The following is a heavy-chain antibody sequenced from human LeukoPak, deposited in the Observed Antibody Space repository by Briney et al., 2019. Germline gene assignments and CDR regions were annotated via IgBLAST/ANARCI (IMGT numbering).Heavy chain of an antibody. CDR2: IHYSGST. CDR1: GYSISSGYY. J-gene: IGHJ4*02. CDR3: ARAGTIVEATWAFDY. D-gene: IGHD1-26*01. V-gene: IGHV4-61*05. Sequence: SETLSLTCAVSGYSISSGYYWGWIRQPPGKGLECIGYIHYSGSTNYNPSLKSRVTISVDKSKNQFSLKLSSVTAADTAVYYCARAGTIVEATWAFDYWGQGTLVTVSS.